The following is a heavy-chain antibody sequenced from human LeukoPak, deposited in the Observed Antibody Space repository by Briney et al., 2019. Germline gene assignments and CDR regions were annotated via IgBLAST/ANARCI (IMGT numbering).Heavy chain of an antibody. CDR2: INHSGST. V-gene: IGHV4-34*01. CDR3: ARGRGPVDY. Sequence: PSETLSLTCAVYGGSFSGYYWSWIRQPPGKGLEWIGEINHSGSTNYNPSLKSRVTISVDTSKNQFSLELSSVTAADTAVYYCARGRGPVDYWGQGTLVTVSS. CDR1: GGSFSGYY. J-gene: IGHJ4*02. D-gene: IGHD3-10*01.